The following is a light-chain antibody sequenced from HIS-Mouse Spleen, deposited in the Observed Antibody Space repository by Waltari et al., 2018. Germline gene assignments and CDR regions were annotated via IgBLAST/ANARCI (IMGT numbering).Light chain of an antibody. V-gene: IGLV3-10*01. Sequence: SYELTQPPSVSVSPGQTARITCSGDALPKKYAYWYQHKSGQAPVLVLYEDSKRPPGIPERVYGSSSGTMATLTISGAQVEDEADYYCYSTDSSGNHRVFGGGTKLTVL. J-gene: IGLJ2*01. CDR2: EDS. CDR1: ALPKKY. CDR3: YSTDSSGNHRV.